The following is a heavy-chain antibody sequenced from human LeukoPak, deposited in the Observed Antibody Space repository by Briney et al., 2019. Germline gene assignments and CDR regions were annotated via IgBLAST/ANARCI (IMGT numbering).Heavy chain of an antibody. V-gene: IGHV4-39*07. CDR2: MYYSVNN. CDR1: GASISSYSSY. J-gene: IGHJ5*02. D-gene: IGHD3-3*01. CDR3: ASISAVFGAVRWFDP. Sequence: SETLSLTCTVSGASISSYSSYWGWIRQPPGKGLEWIGNMYYSVNNYSNPSLKSRVTISIDTSKNQFSLKLTSVTAADTAVYYCASISAVFGAVRWFDPWGQGTLVTVSS.